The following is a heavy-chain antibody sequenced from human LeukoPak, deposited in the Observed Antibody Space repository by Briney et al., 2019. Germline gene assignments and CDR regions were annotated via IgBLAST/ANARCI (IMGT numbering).Heavy chain of an antibody. J-gene: IGHJ6*02. V-gene: IGHV4-30-2*01. D-gene: IGHD6-19*01. CDR3: ARDGRIAVAGFYYYYGMDV. CDR1: GGSISSGGYS. Sequence: SETLSLTCAVSGGSISSGGYSWSWIRQPPGKGLEWIGYIYHSGSTYYNPSLKSRVTISVDTSKNQFSLKLSSVTAADTAMYYCARDGRIAVAGFYYYYGMDVWGQGTTVTVSS. CDR2: IYHSGST.